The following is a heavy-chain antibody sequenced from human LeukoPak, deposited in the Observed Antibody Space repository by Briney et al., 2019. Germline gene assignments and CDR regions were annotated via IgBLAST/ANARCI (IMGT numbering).Heavy chain of an antibody. D-gene: IGHD5-18*01. CDR1: GFTFNSYS. J-gene: IGHJ4*02. CDR2: ISGSNSYI. Sequence: GGSLRLSCAASGFTFNSYSMNWVRQAPGKGLEWVSSISGSNSYIYYADSMKGRFTISRDNAKNSLYLQMNSLRAEDTAVYYCARDKTRGLGYSYSKSGNYFDYWGQGTLVTVSS. V-gene: IGHV3-21*01. CDR3: ARDKTRGLGYSYSKSGNYFDY.